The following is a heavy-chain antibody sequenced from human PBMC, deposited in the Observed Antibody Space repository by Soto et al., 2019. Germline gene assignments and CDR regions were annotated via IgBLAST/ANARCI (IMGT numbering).Heavy chain of an antibody. J-gene: IGHJ6*02. CDR3: ARDGGYSSGWYSYYYGMDV. CDR1: GGSISSYY. V-gene: IGHV4-59*01. Sequence: SETLSLTCTVSGGSISSYYWSWIRQPPGKGLEWIGYIYYSGSTNYNPSLKSRVTISVDTSKNQFSLKLSSVTAADTAVYYCARDGGYSSGWYSYYYGMDVWGQGTTVTVSS. CDR2: IYYSGST. D-gene: IGHD6-19*01.